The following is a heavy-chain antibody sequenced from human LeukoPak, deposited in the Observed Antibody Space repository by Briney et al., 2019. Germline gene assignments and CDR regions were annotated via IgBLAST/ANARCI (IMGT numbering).Heavy chain of an antibody. CDR1: GFPFSNSW. CDR2: IKKDGSGI. V-gene: IGHV3-7*03. Sequence: PGGSLRLSCAVSGFPFSNSWMYWVRQAPGKGLEGVANIKKDGSGISYVESVKARFIISRDNSRNSLYLQMNSLKVEDTAVYFCAGGNAMDVWGKGTAVTVYS. CDR3: AGGNAMDV. J-gene: IGHJ6*04.